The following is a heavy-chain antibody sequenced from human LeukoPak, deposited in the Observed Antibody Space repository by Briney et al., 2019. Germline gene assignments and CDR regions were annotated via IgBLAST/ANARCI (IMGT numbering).Heavy chain of an antibody. Sequence: PSETLSLTCTVSGYSISSGYYWGWIRPPPGKGLEWIGSIYHSGSTYYNPSLKGRVTISVDTSKNQFSLKLSSVTAADTAVYYGARVVAAAGTFWSYFDYWGQGTLVTVSS. CDR1: GYSISSGYY. D-gene: IGHD6-13*01. J-gene: IGHJ4*02. CDR2: IYHSGST. CDR3: ARVVAAAGTFWSYFDY. V-gene: IGHV4-38-2*02.